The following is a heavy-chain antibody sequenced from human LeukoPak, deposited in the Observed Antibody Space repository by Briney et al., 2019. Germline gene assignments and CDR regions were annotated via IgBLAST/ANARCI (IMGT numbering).Heavy chain of an antibody. CDR2: ITWDGDDT. J-gene: IGHJ4*02. D-gene: IGHD3-3*01. CDR3: EKPRRRFLEWPLDY. CDR1: GFSFDDYS. Sequence: PGGSLTLACAASGFSFDDYSMRWVRQAPGKALERVSLITWDGDDTYYADSVKGRFTISRDNNKDSLSLQMNSLRTHDTAFYYCEKPRRRFLEWPLDYWGQGALVSVSS. V-gene: IGHV3-43*01.